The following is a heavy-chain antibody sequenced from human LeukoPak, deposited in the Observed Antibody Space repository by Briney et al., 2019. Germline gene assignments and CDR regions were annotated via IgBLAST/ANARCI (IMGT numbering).Heavy chain of an antibody. V-gene: IGHV3-66*02. D-gene: IGHD3-22*01. CDR2: IYSGGST. CDR3: ARAGYYDSSGLFGAFDI. J-gene: IGHJ3*02. CDR1: GFTVSSNY. Sequence: GGSLRLSCAASGFTVSSNYMSWVRQAPGKGLEWVSVIYSGGSTYYADSVKGRFTISRDNSKNTLYLQMNSLRAEDTAVYYCARAGYYDSSGLFGAFDIWGQGTMVTVS.